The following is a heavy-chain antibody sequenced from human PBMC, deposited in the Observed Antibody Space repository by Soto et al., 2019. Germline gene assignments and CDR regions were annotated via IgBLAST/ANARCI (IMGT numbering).Heavy chain of an antibody. CDR3: AIGVWVLEWELRYFDY. Sequence: QVQLVQSGAEVKKPGSSVKVSCKASGGTFSSSAISWVRQAPGQGLEWMGGIIPIFCTANYAQKFQGRVTITADESTSTAYMELSSLRSEDTGGYYCAIGVWVLEWELRYFDYWGQGTLVTVSS. CDR2: IIPIFCTA. V-gene: IGHV1-69*01. J-gene: IGHJ4*02. D-gene: IGHD1-26*01. CDR1: GGTFSSSA.